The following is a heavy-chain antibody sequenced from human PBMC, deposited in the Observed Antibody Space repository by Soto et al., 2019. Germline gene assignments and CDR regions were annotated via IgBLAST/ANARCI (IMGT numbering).Heavy chain of an antibody. J-gene: IGHJ4*02. V-gene: IGHV4-31*03. Sequence: QVQLQESGPGLVKPSQPLSLICTVSGGSISSGGYYWSWIRQRPGKGLEWIGYIYNSGSTYYSSSLKSRLNISGDTSKNQFSLKLSSVTAADSAVYYCARAKGRSFFDYWGQGTLVTVSS. CDR1: GGSISSGGYY. CDR3: ARAKGRSFFDY. CDR2: IYNSGST. D-gene: IGHD3-10*01.